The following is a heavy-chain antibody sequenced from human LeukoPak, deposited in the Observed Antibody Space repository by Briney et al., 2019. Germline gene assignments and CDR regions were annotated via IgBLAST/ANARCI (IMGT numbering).Heavy chain of an antibody. Sequence: GGSLRLSCAASGFIFRNYAMSWVRQAPGKGREWASAITGSGDSTYYADSVKGRFTISRDNSKNTLYVEMNTLRAEDTAVYYCAKWGDYDILTGYYVSDFWGQGTLVTVSS. CDR1: GFIFRNYA. CDR2: ITGSGDST. J-gene: IGHJ4*02. V-gene: IGHV3-23*01. CDR3: AKWGDYDILTGYYVSDF. D-gene: IGHD3-9*01.